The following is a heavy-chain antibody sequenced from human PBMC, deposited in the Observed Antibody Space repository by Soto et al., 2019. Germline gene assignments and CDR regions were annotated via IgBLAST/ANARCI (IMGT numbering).Heavy chain of an antibody. J-gene: IGHJ5*02. V-gene: IGHV1-3*01. Sequence: ASVKVSCKASGYTFTSYAMHWVRQAPGQRLEWMGWINAGNGNTKYSQKFQGRVTITRDTSASTAYMEMSSLRSEDTTVYYYAGFIVVGTAANAWGRETGFPLSP. D-gene: IGHD2-21*02. CDR3: AGFIVVGTAANA. CDR1: GYTFTSYA. CDR2: INAGNGNT.